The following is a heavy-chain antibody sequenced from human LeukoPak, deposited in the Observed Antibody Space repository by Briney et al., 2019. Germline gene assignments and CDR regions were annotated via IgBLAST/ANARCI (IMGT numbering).Heavy chain of an antibody. CDR1: GFTFSNYE. CDR3: ASAYYHYYFDY. D-gene: IGHD3-16*01. J-gene: IGHJ4*02. Sequence: GGSLRLSCAASGFTFSNYEMNWVRQAPGKGLEWLSFISYSGNTIKYADSVKGRFAISRDNAKNSLYLQMNSLRVEDTAVYYCASAYYHYYFDYWGQGTLVTVSS. V-gene: IGHV3-48*03. CDR2: ISYSGNTI.